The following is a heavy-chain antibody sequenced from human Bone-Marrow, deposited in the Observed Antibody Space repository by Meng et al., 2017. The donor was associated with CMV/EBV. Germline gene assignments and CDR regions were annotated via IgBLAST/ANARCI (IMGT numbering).Heavy chain of an antibody. J-gene: IGHJ6*02. D-gene: IGHD4/OR15-4a*01. CDR3: ARATYGGYYYYGMDV. CDR1: GDTFSNYD. CDR2: ITPFNGNT. Sequence: SVKVSCKASGDTFSNYDIHWVRQAPGQALEWMGWITPFNGNTNYAQKFQDRVTITRDRSMSTAYMELSRLRSDDTAVYYCARATYGGYYYYGMDVWGQGTTVTVSS. V-gene: IGHV1-45*02.